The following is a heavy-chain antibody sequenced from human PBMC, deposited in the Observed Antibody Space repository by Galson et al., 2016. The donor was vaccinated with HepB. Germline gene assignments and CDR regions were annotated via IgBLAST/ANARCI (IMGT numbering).Heavy chain of an antibody. CDR2: IYQTGST. D-gene: IGHD4-17*01. CDR3: ASDYGDYVTGRGWFAP. CDR1: GGSISSTNW. J-gene: IGHJ5*02. Sequence: ETLSLTCAVSGGSISSTNWWSWVRQPPGRGLEWIGEIYQTGSTNYNPSLESRVTISLDTSRNQFSLKLTSVTAADTAVYYCASDYGDYVTGRGWFAPWGQGTLVTVSS. V-gene: IGHV4-4*02.